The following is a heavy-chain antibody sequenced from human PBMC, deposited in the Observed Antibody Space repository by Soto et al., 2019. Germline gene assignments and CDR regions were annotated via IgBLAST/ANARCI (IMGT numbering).Heavy chain of an antibody. Sequence: ASVKVSCKASGYIFTSYPIHWVRQAPGQRLEWMGWINTGTGNTKYSQNFQGRVTTTRDTSASTAYMELSSLRSEDTAVYYCARDKNGLSDYWGQGTLVTVSS. CDR3: ARDKNGLSDY. CDR2: INTGTGNT. CDR1: GYIFTSYP. D-gene: IGHD2-8*01. V-gene: IGHV1-3*04. J-gene: IGHJ4*02.